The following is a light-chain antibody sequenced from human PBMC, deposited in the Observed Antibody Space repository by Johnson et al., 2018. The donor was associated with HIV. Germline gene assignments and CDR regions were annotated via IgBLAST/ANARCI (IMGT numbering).Light chain of an antibody. J-gene: IGLJ1*01. CDR3: GTLDSSLSAHV. Sequence: QAVLTQPPSVSAAPGQKVTISCSGSSSNIVNNYVSWYQQLPGTAPKLLIYDNNKRPSGIPDRFSGSKSGTSATLGITGLQTGDEADYYCGTLDSSLSAHVFGTGTKVTVL. CDR2: DNN. CDR1: SSNIVNNY. V-gene: IGLV1-51*01.